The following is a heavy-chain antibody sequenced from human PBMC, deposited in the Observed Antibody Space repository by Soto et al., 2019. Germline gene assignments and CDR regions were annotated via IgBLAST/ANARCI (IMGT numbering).Heavy chain of an antibody. D-gene: IGHD5-12*01. J-gene: IGHJ4*02. Sequence: QITLKESGPTLVRPPQTLTLTCTFSGFSLTSGVGVGWIRQPPGKALEWLALIYWDDDKRYSPSLKNRPTITKDTSKNQVVHTMTNVGPVDTATYFCAHIDPEIVTVGGHGGFDYWGQGTLVTVSS. CDR1: GFSLTSGVG. V-gene: IGHV2-5*02. CDR3: AHIDPEIVTVGGHGGFDY. CDR2: IYWDDDK.